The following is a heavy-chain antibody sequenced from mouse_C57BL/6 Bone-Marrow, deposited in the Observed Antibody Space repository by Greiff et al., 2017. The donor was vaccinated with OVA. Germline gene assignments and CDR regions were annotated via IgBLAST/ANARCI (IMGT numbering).Heavy chain of an antibody. CDR2: IYPRSGNT. J-gene: IGHJ3*01. D-gene: IGHD1-1*01. CDR1: GYTFTSYG. CDR3: ARLYYGSSYGTWFAY. Sequence: QVQLQQSGPVLVKPGASVKMSCKASGYTFTSYGISWVKQRTGQGLEWIGEIYPRSGNTYYNEKFKGKATLTADKSSSTAYMELRSLTSEDSAVYFCARLYYGSSYGTWFAYWGQGTLVTVSA. V-gene: IGHV1-81*01.